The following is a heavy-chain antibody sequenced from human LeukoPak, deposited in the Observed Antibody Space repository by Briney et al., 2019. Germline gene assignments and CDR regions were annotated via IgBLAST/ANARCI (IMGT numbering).Heavy chain of an antibody. CDR3: ARGLWASPAD. D-gene: IGHD3-16*01. CDR2: MYSGGST. CDR1: GISFSNAW. J-gene: IGHJ4*02. V-gene: IGHV3-53*01. Sequence: PGGSLRLSCTASGISFSNAWMSWVRQAPGKGLEWVSVMYSGGSTYYADSVKGRFTISRDNSKNTLYLQMNSLRAEDTAVYYCARGLWASPADWGQGTLVTVSS.